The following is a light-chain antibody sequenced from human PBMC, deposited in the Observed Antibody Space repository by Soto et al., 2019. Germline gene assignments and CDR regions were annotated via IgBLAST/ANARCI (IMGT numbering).Light chain of an antibody. J-gene: IGKJ2*01. CDR3: QHYNSWPPYT. Sequence: EIVMTQSPATLSVSPGVRATLSCRASQSVDSNLAWYQQKPGQAPRLLIYGASTRATGIPARFSGSGSGTEFTLTISSLQSEDFAAYYCQHYNSWPPYTVGQGTKLEIK. CDR2: GAS. CDR1: QSVDSN. V-gene: IGKV3-15*01.